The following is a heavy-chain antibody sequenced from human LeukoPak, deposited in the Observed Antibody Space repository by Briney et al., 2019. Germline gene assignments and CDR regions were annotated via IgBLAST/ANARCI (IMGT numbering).Heavy chain of an antibody. CDR2: IYSSGTT. CDR3: ARDGYHYDSSGYYSLDY. CDR1: GGSINSYY. V-gene: IGHV4-4*07. D-gene: IGHD3-22*01. Sequence: SETLSLTCTVSGGSINSYYWSWIRQPAGKGLEWIGRIYSSGTTNYNPSLKSRVTMSVDTSTNQLSLKLSSVTAADTAVYYCARDGYHYDSSGYYSLDYWGXXXXVTVSS. J-gene: IGHJ4*02.